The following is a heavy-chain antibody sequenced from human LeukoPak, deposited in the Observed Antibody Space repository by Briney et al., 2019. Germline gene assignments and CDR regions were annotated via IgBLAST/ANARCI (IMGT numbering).Heavy chain of an antibody. CDR1: DGSLSGNN. D-gene: IGHD3-10*01. CDR2: IYYSGST. CDR3: ARVDRGFCVY. J-gene: IGHJ4*02. Sequence: SETLSITGTVSDGSLSGNNWSWFRKPPGNELAWIGFIYYSGSTNDNPSLKSRVTISVDTSKNQFSLKLSSVTAADTAVYYFARVDRGFCVYWGQGTLVTVSS. V-gene: IGHV4-59*01.